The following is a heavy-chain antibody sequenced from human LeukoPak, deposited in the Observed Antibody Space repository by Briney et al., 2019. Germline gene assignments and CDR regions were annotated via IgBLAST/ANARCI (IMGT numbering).Heavy chain of an antibody. V-gene: IGHV4-61*09. D-gene: IGHD3-10*01. J-gene: IGHJ4*02. CDR1: GGSISSRSYC. CDR2: VHISGST. Sequence: SETLSLTCTVSGGSISSRSYCWSWIRQPAGKGLEWIGHVHISGSTNYNSSLKSRVTISVDTSKNQFSLKLSSVTAADTAVYYCARAVGGDGSGSLWGPGTLVTVSS. CDR3: ARAVGGDGSGSL.